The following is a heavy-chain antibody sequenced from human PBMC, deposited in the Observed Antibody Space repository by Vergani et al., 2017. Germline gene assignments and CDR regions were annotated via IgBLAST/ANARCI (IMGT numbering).Heavy chain of an antibody. J-gene: IGHJ6*03. D-gene: IGHD5-18*01. CDR2: IIPIFGTA. V-gene: IGHV1-69*01. CDR1: GGTFSSYA. Sequence: QVQLVQSGAEVKKPGASVKVSCKASGGTFSSYAISRVRQAPGQGLEWMGGIIPIFGTANYAQKFQGRVTITADESTSTAYMELSSLRSEDTAVYYCAGPVYVDTAMVDRTYYYYYYMDVWGKGTTVTVSS. CDR3: AGPVYVDTAMVDRTYYYYYYMDV.